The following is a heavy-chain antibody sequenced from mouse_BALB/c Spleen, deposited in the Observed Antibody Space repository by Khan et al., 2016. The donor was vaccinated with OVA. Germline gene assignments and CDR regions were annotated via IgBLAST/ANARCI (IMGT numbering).Heavy chain of an antibody. CDR2: IDPYNGGT. J-gene: IGHJ2*01. V-gene: IGHV1S135*01. CDR1: GYSFTDYN. Sequence: VQLQQSGPELVKPGASVKVSCKASGYSFTDYNIFWVKQSLGKSLEWIGYIDPYNGGTNYNQKFKGEATLTVDKSSTTAFMHLNSLTSEDSAVYYCALISYYGSGFDCWGQGTTLTVSS. CDR3: ALISYYGSGFDC. D-gene: IGHD1-1*01.